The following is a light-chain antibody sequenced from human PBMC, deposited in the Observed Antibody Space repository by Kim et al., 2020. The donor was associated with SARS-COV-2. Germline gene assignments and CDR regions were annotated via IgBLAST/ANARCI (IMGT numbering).Light chain of an antibody. CDR3: QQYVSAPWT. J-gene: IGKJ1*01. CDR1: QGISDY. CDR2: AAS. V-gene: IGKV1-27*01. Sequence: DIQMTQSPSSLSASVGDRVTVTCRASQGISDYLAWYQQKPGKVPKLLIYAASTLQSGVPSRFSGSGSGTDFTLTISSLRPEDVATYYCQQYVSAPWTFGQGTKVDIK.